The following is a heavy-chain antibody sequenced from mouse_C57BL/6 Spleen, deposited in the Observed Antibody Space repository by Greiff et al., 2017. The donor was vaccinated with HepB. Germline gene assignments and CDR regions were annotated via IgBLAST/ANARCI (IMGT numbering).Heavy chain of an antibody. Sequence: VQLQQSGPGLVQPSQSLSITCTVSGFSLTSYGVHWVRQSPGKGLEWLGVIWSGGSTDYNAAFISRLSISKDNSKSQVFFKMNSLQADDTAIYYCATKNYGSSYGYFDVWGTGTTVTVSS. V-gene: IGHV2-2*01. CDR3: ATKNYGSSYGYFDV. CDR2: IWSGGST. D-gene: IGHD1-1*01. CDR1: GFSLTSYG. J-gene: IGHJ1*03.